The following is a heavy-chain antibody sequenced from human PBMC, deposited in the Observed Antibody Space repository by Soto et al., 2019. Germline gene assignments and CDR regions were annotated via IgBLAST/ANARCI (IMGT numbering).Heavy chain of an antibody. V-gene: IGHV1-46*01. CDR2: INPSGGST. J-gene: IGHJ4*02. D-gene: IGHD6-13*01. Sequence: QVQLVQSGAEVKKPGASVKVSCKASGYTFTSYYMHWVRQAPGQGLEWMGIINPSGGSTSYAQKFQDRVTMTRDTSTSTVYMELSSLRSEDTAVYYCAREGVSGIAAAGTDFDYWGQGTLVTVSS. CDR3: AREGVSGIAAAGTDFDY. CDR1: GYTFTSYY.